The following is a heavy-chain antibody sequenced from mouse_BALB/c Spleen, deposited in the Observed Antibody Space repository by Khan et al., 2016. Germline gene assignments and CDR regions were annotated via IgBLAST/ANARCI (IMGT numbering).Heavy chain of an antibody. CDR3: SDSGYDLYYYALDY. D-gene: IGHD2-2*01. CDR2: IDPANGAS. V-gene: IGHV14-3*02. CDR1: GFNIKDTY. J-gene: IGHJ4*01. Sequence: VQLKQSGAELVKPGASVKVSCTASGFNIKDTYMHWVKQRPEQGLEWIGRIDPANGASKYDPKFQGRATITSDTSSNPAYLQLNTLTSEDTAVDYCSDSGYDLYYYALDYWGQGTSVTVSS.